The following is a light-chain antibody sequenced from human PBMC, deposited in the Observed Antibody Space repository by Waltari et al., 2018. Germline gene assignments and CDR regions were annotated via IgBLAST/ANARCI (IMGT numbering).Light chain of an antibody. CDR2: DVS. CDR1: SSDVGGYGY. CDR3: CSYAGRATWA. Sequence: QSALTQPRSVSGSPGHSVTISCTGTSSDVGGYGYVSWYPQYPGKAPKLVIYDVSKRPSGIPDRFSGSKSGNTASLTISGLQAEDEADHNCCSYAGRATWAFGGGTKLTVL. V-gene: IGLV2-11*01. J-gene: IGLJ3*02.